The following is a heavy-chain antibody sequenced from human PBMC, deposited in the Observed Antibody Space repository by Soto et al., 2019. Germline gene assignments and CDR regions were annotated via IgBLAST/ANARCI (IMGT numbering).Heavy chain of an antibody. V-gene: IGHV4-31*03. CDR1: GVSISSGGYY. D-gene: IGHD1-1*01. Sequence: SETLSLTCTVSGVSISSGGYYWSWIRQHPGKGLEWIGHIYYSGTIYYSPSLKSRVALSVDMSKNLFSLKLYSVTAADTAVYYCARHKTGQYYYNYYGMDVWGQGTTVT. CDR3: ARHKTGQYYYNYYGMDV. CDR2: IYYSGTI. J-gene: IGHJ6*02.